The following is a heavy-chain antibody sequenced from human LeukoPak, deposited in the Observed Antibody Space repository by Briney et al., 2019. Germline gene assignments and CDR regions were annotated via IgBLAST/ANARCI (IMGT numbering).Heavy chain of an antibody. CDR1: GYTFTSYG. CDR2: ISAYNGNT. Sequence: ASVTVSCKASGYTFTSYGISWVRQAPGQGLEWMGWISAYNGNTNYAQKLQGRVTMTTDTSTSTAYMELRSLRSDDTAVYYCARARIAAAGTGFDYWGQGTLVTVSS. D-gene: IGHD6-13*01. CDR3: ARARIAAAGTGFDY. V-gene: IGHV1-18*01. J-gene: IGHJ4*02.